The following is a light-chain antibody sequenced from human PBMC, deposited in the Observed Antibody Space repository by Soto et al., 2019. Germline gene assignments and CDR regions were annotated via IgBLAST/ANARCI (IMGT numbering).Light chain of an antibody. CDR3: ATWDDSLGGAVV. Sequence: QSVLTQPPSASGTPGQRVTISCSGSSSNIGSNYVYWYQQFPGTAPKLLIYKDDRRPSGVPGRFSGSKSGTSASLAISGLRSEDEADYYCATWDDSLGGAVVFGGGTKVTVL. CDR2: KDD. V-gene: IGLV1-47*01. J-gene: IGLJ2*01. CDR1: SSNIGSNY.